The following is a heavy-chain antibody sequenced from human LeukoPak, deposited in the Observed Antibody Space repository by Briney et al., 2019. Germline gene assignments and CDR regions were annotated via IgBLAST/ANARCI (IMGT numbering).Heavy chain of an antibody. J-gene: IGHJ6*02. CDR2: IYVDGRTT. V-gene: IGHV3-74*01. D-gene: IGHD3-10*01. CDR3: AQGGSEIYYFYHGMDV. Sequence: GGSLRLSCVASGFTFSNYWMHWVRQPPGKGLVWVSRIYVDGRTTNYADSVRGRFTISRDNSKNTLYLQMNSLRSDDTAVYYCAQGGSEIYYFYHGMDVWGRGTTVTVSS. CDR1: GFTFSNYW.